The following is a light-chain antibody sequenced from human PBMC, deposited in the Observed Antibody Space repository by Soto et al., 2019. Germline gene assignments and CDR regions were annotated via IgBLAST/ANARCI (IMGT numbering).Light chain of an antibody. V-gene: IGKV1-39*01. Sequence: DVLMTQSPSSLSASVGDIVTITCRASQSVSIYLNWYQQKPGKAPNLLISAASSLQNGVPSRFRGSGSGTDFTLTISGLQPEDFATYYCQQSYSTPPWTFGQGTKVDIK. CDR2: AAS. CDR3: QQSYSTPPWT. CDR1: QSVSIY. J-gene: IGKJ1*01.